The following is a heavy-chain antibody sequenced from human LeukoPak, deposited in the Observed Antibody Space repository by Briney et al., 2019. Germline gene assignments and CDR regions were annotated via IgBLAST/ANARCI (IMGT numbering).Heavy chain of an antibody. CDR3: ARDLVGTGAFDM. V-gene: IGHV3-23*01. Sequence: PGGALRLSFGAPGFPLQSEALGWVPPAPRKGLEWVSVSGSNTYYADSVKGRFTISRDNSKNTLSLQMNNLRVEDTAVYYCARDLVGTGAFDMWGQGTMVTVSS. J-gene: IGHJ3*02. CDR1: GFPLQSEA. CDR2: SGSNT. D-gene: IGHD2-21*02.